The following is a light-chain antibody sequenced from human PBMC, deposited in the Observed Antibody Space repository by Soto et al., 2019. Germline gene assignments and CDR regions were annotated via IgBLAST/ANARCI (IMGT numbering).Light chain of an antibody. Sequence: QSALTQPASVSGSPGQSITISCTGTSSDVGGYNHVSWYQQDPGKAPKLMIFDVSNRPSGVSNRFSGSKSGNTASLTIFGLQAEDEADYYCSSYTTSNTVIFGGGTKVTVL. CDR3: SSYTTSNTVI. CDR2: DVS. V-gene: IGLV2-14*03. CDR1: SSDVGGYNH. J-gene: IGLJ2*01.